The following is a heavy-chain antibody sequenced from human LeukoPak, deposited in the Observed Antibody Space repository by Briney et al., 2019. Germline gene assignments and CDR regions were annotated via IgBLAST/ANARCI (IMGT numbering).Heavy chain of an antibody. D-gene: IGHD5-18*01. V-gene: IGHV3-23*01. J-gene: IGHJ4*02. Sequence: GGSLRLSCAASGFIFSNYAMSWVRQAPGKGLDWVSVSGSAHKIRYADSVKGRFTISRDNSENIVYLQMNNLRAEDTAVYYCAGRVTGYSSGYVYWGQGTLVSVSS. CDR1: GFIFSNYA. CDR2: SGSAHKI. CDR3: AGRVTGYSSGYVY.